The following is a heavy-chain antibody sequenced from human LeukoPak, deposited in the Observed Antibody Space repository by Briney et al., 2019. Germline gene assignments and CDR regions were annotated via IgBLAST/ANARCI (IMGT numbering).Heavy chain of an antibody. CDR3: ARGKAHYYDSSGYYSSRWFDP. CDR2: IYYSGST. J-gene: IGHJ5*02. CDR1: GGSISSGGYY. Sequence: SQTLSLTCTVSGGSISSGGYYWSWIRQHPGKGLEWIGYIYYSGSTYYNPSLKSRVTMSVDTSKNQFSLKLSSVTAADTAVYYCARGKAHYYDSSGYYSSRWFDPWGQGTLVTVSS. D-gene: IGHD3-22*01. V-gene: IGHV4-31*03.